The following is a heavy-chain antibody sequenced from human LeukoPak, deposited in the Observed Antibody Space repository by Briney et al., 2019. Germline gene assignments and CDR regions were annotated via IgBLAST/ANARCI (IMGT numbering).Heavy chain of an antibody. CDR3: ARDPIFGVVIRLFDY. CDR2: INPNSGGT. V-gene: IGHV1-2*02. D-gene: IGHD3-3*01. Sequence: ASVKVSGKASGYTFTGYYMHWVRQAPGQGLEWMGWINPNSGGTNYAQKFQGRVTMTRDTSISTAYMELSRLRSDDTAVYYCARDPIFGVVIRLFDYWGQGTLVTVSS. CDR1: GYTFTGYY. J-gene: IGHJ4*02.